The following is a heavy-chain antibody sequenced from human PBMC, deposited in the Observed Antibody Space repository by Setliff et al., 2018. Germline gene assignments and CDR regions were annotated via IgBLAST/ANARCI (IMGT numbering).Heavy chain of an antibody. CDR1: GGTFSDYF. D-gene: IGHD1-1*01. CDR2: INHSGSS. Sequence: PSETLSLTCGASGGTFSDYFWTWIRQSPGKGLEWIGEINHSGSSNYNPSLKSRVTMSVDTSKNQFSLNLTSVTAADTAVYYCARTGTYRYFDHWGQGTLVTVSS. CDR3: ARTGTYRYFDH. J-gene: IGHJ4*02. V-gene: IGHV4-34*01.